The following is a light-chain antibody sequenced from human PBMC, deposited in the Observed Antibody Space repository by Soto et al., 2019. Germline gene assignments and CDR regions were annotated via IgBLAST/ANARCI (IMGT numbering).Light chain of an antibody. CDR1: QTISSW. CDR3: QQYYSFWT. J-gene: IGKJ1*01. V-gene: IGKV1-5*03. CDR2: AAS. Sequence: DIQMTQSPSTLSGSVGDRVTITCRASQTISSWLAWYQQKPGKAPRLLIYAASTLESGVPSRFGGSGSGTEFTLTINSLQPDDVGNYYCQQYYSFWTFGQGAKVDIK.